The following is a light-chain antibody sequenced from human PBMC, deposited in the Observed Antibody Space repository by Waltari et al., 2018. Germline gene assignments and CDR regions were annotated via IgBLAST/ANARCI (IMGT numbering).Light chain of an antibody. CDR1: QDISSY. V-gene: IGKV1-9*01. CDR3: QQLNSYPLVT. CDR2: AAS. Sequence: DIQLTQSPSFLPASVGARVTSTCRASQDISSYLAWYQQKPGKAPKLLIYAASTLQSGVPSRFSGSGSGTEFTLTISSLQPEDFATYYCQQLNSYPLVTFGQGTKLEIK. J-gene: IGKJ2*01.